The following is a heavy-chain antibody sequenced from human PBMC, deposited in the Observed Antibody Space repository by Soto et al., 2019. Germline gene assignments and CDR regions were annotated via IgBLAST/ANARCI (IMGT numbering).Heavy chain of an antibody. Sequence: QPPGKGLEWIGSIYYSGSTYYNPSLKSRVTISVDTSKNQFSLKLSSVTAADTAVYYCATGGGRFNYGMDVWGQGTTVTAP. CDR2: IYYSGST. J-gene: IGHJ6*02. V-gene: IGHV4-39*07. D-gene: IGHD3-10*01. CDR3: ATGGGRFNYGMDV.